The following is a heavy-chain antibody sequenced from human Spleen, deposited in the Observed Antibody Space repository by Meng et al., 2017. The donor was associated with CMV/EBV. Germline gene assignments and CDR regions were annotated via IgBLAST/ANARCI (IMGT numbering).Heavy chain of an antibody. CDR1: GFTFSSYA. Sequence: GESLKISCAASGFTFSSYAMSWVRQAPGKGLEWVSVIYSGGSSTYYADSVKGRFTISRDNSKNTLYLQMNSLRAEDTALYYCARGTYYYGSGSYVDWYFDLWGRGTLVTVSS. CDR2: IYSGGSST. J-gene: IGHJ2*01. D-gene: IGHD3-10*01. CDR3: ARGTYYYGSGSYVDWYFDL. V-gene: IGHV3-23*03.